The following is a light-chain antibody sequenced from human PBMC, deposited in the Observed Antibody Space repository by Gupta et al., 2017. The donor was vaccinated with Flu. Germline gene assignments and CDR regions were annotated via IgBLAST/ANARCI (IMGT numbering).Light chain of an antibody. V-gene: IGLV6-57*02. CDR1: SGGIASNY. CDR2: DDE. Sequence: TVTMSCTGISGGIASNYVYWWQQHPDSDPSLVIYDDESRRAGGPSRISASTDSCSTASTLTIAVLANEDAGYYFCQSDNGNVWVFGGGTKLTVL. J-gene: IGLJ3*02. CDR3: QSDNGNVWV.